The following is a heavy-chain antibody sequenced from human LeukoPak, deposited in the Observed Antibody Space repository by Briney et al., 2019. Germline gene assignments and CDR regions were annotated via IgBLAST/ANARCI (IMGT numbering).Heavy chain of an antibody. CDR2: ISSDGNT. J-gene: IGHJ6*02. CDR1: GFAVSSSS. D-gene: IGHD6-19*01. CDR3: ARGQEQFSSPWQWGPRRKNFYYYGMDV. Sequence: GGSLRLSCAASGFAVSSSSMNWVRLGPGKGLEWVSVISSDGNTYYADSVKGRFTISRDNSRNTLSLQMHGLRADDTAVYYCARGQEQFSSPWQWGPRRKNFYYYGMDVWGQGTTVTVSS. V-gene: IGHV3-66*01.